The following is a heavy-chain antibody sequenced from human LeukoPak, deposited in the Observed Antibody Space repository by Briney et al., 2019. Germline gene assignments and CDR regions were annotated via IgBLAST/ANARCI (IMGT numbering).Heavy chain of an antibody. V-gene: IGHV3-7*01. D-gene: IGHD6-13*01. CDR3: ATDLGSSRPNF. CDR2: IKQDGSEK. J-gene: IGHJ4*02. CDR1: GFSVSSYW. Sequence: GGSLRLSCAASGFSVSSYWMTWVRQAPGKGLEWVANIKQDGSEKYYVDSAKGRFTISRDNAKNSLYLQMSSLRAEDTAVYYCATDLGSSRPNFWGQGTLVAVSS.